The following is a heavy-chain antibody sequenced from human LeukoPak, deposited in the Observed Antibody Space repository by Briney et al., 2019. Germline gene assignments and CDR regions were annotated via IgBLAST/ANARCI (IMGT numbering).Heavy chain of an antibody. CDR2: IYSSGST. CDR3: ARSGSHMEDYYYYMDV. J-gene: IGHJ6*03. D-gene: IGHD3-10*01. CDR1: GGSIRSYY. Sequence: SETLSLTCTVSGGSIRSYYWSWIRQPAGKGLEWIGRIYSSGSTNYNPSLKSRVTMSIDTSKNQFSLKLTSVTAADTAVYYCARSGSHMEDYYYYMDVWGKGTTVTISS. V-gene: IGHV4-4*07.